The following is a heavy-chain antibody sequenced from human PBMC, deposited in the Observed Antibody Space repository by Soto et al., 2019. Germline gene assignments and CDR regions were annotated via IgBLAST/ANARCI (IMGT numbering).Heavy chain of an antibody. CDR2: ISTDLRAL. CDR1: GFTISTYH. J-gene: IGHJ6*02. D-gene: IGHD1-26*01. Sequence: GGSLRLSCAASGFTISTYHLNWVRQAPGKGLEWVSYISTDLRALYYADSVRGRFTISRDNAKNSLYLQMTSLRDEDTGVYYCTRDGRRGYDMDVWGQGTTVTVS. CDR3: TRDGRRGYDMDV. V-gene: IGHV3-48*02.